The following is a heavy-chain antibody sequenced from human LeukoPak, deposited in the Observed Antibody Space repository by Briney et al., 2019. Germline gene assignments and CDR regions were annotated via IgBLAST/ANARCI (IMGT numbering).Heavy chain of an antibody. V-gene: IGHV3-23*01. CDR1: WLTFCSYS. D-gene: IGHD2-2*01. CDR2: IKSSGGST. CDR3: AKAPPDVVPVPQSFDC. J-gene: IGHJ4*02. Sequence: GFLRLSCSASWLTFCSYSISLVRQAPGKGLGWGSSIKSSGGSTFYADSVRGRFTISRDNSKNTLYLQMNSLRGEDTAVYYCAKAPPDVVPVPQSFDCWGQGALVTVSS.